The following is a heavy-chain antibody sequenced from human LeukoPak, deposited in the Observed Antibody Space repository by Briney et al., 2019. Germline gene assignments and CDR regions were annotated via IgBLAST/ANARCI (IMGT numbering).Heavy chain of an antibody. D-gene: IGHD3-3*01. Sequence: PSETLSLTCTVSGGSISSSSYYWGWIRQPPGKGLEWIGSIYYSGSTYYNPSLKSRVTISVDTSKNQFSLKLSSVTAADTAVYYCARATYYDFWSGYFDRGPFDYWGQGTLSPSPQ. V-gene: IGHV4-39*07. CDR1: GGSISSSSYY. CDR3: ARATYYDFWSGYFDRGPFDY. CDR2: IYYSGST. J-gene: IGHJ4*02.